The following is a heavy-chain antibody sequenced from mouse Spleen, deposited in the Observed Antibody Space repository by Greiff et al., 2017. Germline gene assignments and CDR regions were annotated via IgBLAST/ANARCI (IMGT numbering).Heavy chain of an antibody. CDR2: ISSGGSYT. CDR3: ARHGTTKAMDY. J-gene: IGHJ4*01. CDR1: GFTFSSYA. D-gene: IGHD1-1*01. V-gene: IGHV5-9-3*01. Sequence: EVQLVESGGGLVKPGGSLKLSCAASGFTFSSYAMSWVRQTPEKRLEWVATISSGGSYTYYPDSVKGRFTISRDNAKNTLYLQMSSLRSEDTAMYYCARHGTTKAMDYWGQGTSVTVSS.